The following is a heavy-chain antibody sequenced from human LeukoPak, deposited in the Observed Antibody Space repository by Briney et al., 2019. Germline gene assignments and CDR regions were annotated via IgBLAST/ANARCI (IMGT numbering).Heavy chain of an antibody. D-gene: IGHD3-16*01. CDR3: AKVGDNWDFDY. J-gene: IGHJ4*02. Sequence: GGSLRLSCAASGFTFSSYTMNWVRQAPGKGLEWVSSISSSSYIYYADSVKGRFTISRDNAKNTLYLHMNSLRAEDTAVYYCAKVGDNWDFDYWGQGTLVSVSS. V-gene: IGHV3-21*01. CDR2: ISSSSYI. CDR1: GFTFSSYT.